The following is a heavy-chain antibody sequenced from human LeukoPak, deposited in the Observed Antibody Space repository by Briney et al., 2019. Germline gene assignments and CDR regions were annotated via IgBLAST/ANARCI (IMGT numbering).Heavy chain of an antibody. J-gene: IGHJ4*02. Sequence: GGSPRLSCVASGFTFSTYWMHWVRQTPGKGLLWLSRINPDGRSTDYADSVKGRFTISRDNARNTLYLQMNSLRVEDTAVYYCVAAGTFDYWGQGTLVTVSS. CDR2: INPDGRST. D-gene: IGHD6-13*01. V-gene: IGHV3-74*01. CDR1: GFTFSTYW. CDR3: VAAGTFDY.